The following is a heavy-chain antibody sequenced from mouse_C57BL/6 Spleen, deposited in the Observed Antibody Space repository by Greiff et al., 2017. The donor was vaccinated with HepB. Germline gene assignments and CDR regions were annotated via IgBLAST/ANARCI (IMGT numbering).Heavy chain of an antibody. CDR1: GYSFTGYF. CDR2: INPYNGDT. J-gene: IGHJ4*01. V-gene: IGHV1-20*01. Sequence: EVKLMESGPELVKPGDSVKISCKASGYSFTGYFMNWVMQSHGKSLEWIGRINPYNGDTFYNQKFKGKATLTVDKSSSTAHMELRSLTSEDSAVYYCARSFPVDYAMDYWGQGTSVTVSS. CDR3: ARSFPVDYAMDY.